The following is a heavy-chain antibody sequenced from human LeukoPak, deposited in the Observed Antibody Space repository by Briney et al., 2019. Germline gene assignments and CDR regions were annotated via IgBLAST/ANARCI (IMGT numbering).Heavy chain of an antibody. Sequence: SETLSLTCTVSGSSISSYYWSWIRQPPGKGLEWIGYIYYSGSTNYNPSLKSRVTISVDTSKNQFSLKLSSVTAADTAEYYCARRDRWLRPFDYWGQGTLVTVSS. J-gene: IGHJ4*02. V-gene: IGHV4-59*12. CDR3: ARRDRWLRPFDY. D-gene: IGHD5-12*01. CDR2: IYYSGST. CDR1: GSSISSYY.